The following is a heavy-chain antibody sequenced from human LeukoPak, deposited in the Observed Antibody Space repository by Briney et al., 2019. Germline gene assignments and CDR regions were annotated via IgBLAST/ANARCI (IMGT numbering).Heavy chain of an antibody. D-gene: IGHD2-2*01. CDR2: ISYDGRNK. J-gene: IGHJ6*02. CDR3: AKPDCSSTRCYFTGNGMDV. V-gene: IGHV3-30*18. Sequence: PGGSLRLSCAASGFTFNNHDMHWVRQAPGKGLEWVAGISYDGRNKYYADSVKGRFTISRDNSKNTLYLQMNSLRAEDTAVYYCAKPDCSSTRCYFTGNGMDVWGQGTTVTVSS. CDR1: GFTFNNHD.